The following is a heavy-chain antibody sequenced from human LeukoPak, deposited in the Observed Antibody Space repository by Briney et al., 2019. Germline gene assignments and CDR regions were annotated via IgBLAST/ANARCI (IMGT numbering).Heavy chain of an antibody. Sequence: SETLSLTCTVSVGSISSSAWLSWVRQPPGKGLEWIGEIYHTGGPIYNPSLKSRATISIDRSKNQFFLRLNSVTAADTAVYYCARDYGRYYGSGSCVYWGQGTLVTVSS. J-gene: IGHJ4*02. CDR1: VGSISSSAW. D-gene: IGHD3-10*01. V-gene: IGHV4-4*02. CDR2: IYHTGGP. CDR3: ARDYGRYYGSGSCVY.